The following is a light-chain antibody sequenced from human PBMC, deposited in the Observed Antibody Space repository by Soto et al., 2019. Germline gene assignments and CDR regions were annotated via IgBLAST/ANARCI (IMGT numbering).Light chain of an antibody. CDR1: QGINND. Sequence: AIQMTQSPSSLSASVGDRVTITCRASQGINNDLAWYLQKPGKAPKLLIYGASSLQRGVPSRFSGSGSGTDFTLTISSLQPEDFATYYCLQDFNYPRTFGQGTKVEIK. CDR2: GAS. J-gene: IGKJ1*01. V-gene: IGKV1-6*01. CDR3: LQDFNYPRT.